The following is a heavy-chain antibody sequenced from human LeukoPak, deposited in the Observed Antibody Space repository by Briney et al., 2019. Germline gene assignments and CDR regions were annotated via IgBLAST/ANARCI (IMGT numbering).Heavy chain of an antibody. Sequence: SETLSLTCAVYGGSFSGYYWSWIRQPPGKGLEWIGEINHSGSTNYNPSLKSRVTISVDTSKNQFSLKLSPVTAADTAVYYCARRARISLFTCWFDPWGQGTLVTVSS. V-gene: IGHV4-34*01. CDR2: INHSGST. J-gene: IGHJ5*02. D-gene: IGHD3-10*02. CDR3: ARRARISLFTCWFDP. CDR1: GGSFSGYY.